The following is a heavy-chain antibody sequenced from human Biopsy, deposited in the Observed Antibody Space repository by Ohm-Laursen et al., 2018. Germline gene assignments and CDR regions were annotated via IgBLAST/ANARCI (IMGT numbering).Heavy chain of an antibody. J-gene: IGHJ1*01. V-gene: IGHV1-2*02. CDR1: GYTFTGQY. CDR3: AKGQDLRGGAEYFQH. D-gene: IGHD2-15*01. Sequence: SVKVSCKASGYTFTGQYLHWVRQVPGQGLEWMGWINPHSGTTKFAQDFQGRVTMTRDASITTAYMELRRLRSGDTAVYYCAKGQDLRGGAEYFQHWGQGALVTVSS. CDR2: INPHSGTT.